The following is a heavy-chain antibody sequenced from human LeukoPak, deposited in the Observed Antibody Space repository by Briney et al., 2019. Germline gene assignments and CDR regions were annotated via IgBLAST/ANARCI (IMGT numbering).Heavy chain of an antibody. CDR1: GGSFSGYY. Sequence: SETLSLTCAVYGGSFSGYYWSWIRQPPGKGLEWIGEINHSGSTNYNPSLKSRVTISVDTSKNQFSLKLSSVTAADTAVYYWSGIQWERGLYYFYRDVGGKGTTVPVP. CDR3: SGIQWERGLYYFYRDV. D-gene: IGHD1-1*01. CDR2: INHSGST. V-gene: IGHV4-34*01. J-gene: IGHJ6*03.